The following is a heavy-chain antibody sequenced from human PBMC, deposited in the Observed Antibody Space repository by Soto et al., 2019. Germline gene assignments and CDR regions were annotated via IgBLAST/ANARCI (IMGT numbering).Heavy chain of an antibody. V-gene: IGHV1-18*04. CDR2: ISAYNGNT. CDR1: GYTFTSYG. D-gene: IGHD3-22*01. CDR3: ARREDYYDSRGYGDWFDP. Sequence: QVQLVQSGAEVKKPGASVKVSCKASGYTFTSYGISWVRQAPGQGLEWMGWISAYNGNTNYAQKPQGRVTMTTDTSTSTAYMERRSLRTDDTAVYYLARREDYYDSRGYGDWFDPWGQGTLVTVSS. J-gene: IGHJ5*02.